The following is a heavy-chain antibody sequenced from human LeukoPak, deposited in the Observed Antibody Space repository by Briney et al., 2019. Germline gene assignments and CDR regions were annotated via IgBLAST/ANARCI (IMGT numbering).Heavy chain of an antibody. J-gene: IGHJ4*02. V-gene: IGHV4-34*01. Sequence: SETLSLTCAVYGGSFSGYYWSWIRQPPGKGLEWIGEINHSGSTNYNPSLKSRVTMSVDTSKNQFSLKLSSVTAADTAVYYCAREVTTGPFDYWGQGTLVTVSS. CDR3: AREVTTGPFDY. D-gene: IGHD4-17*01. CDR2: INHSGST. CDR1: GGSFSGYY.